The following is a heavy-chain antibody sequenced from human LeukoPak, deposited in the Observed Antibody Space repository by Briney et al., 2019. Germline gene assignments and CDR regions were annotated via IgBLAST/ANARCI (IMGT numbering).Heavy chain of an antibody. V-gene: IGHV4-39*01. Sequence: SETLSLTCSVSGGSISSISSRSFYWGWIRQPPGKGLEWIGNVYYSGSTYYNPSLKGRVTMSVDTSKNQFSLRLSSVTAADTAMYYCARYDYGGNSFDYWGQGTLVTVSS. J-gene: IGHJ4*02. CDR1: GGSISSISSRSFY. D-gene: IGHD4-23*01. CDR3: ARYDYGGNSFDY. CDR2: VYYSGST.